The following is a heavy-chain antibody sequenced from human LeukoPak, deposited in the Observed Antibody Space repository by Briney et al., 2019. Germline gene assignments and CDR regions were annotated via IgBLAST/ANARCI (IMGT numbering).Heavy chain of an antibody. CDR2: ISGSGGST. Sequence: PGGSLRLPCAASGFTFSSYAMSWVRQAPGKGLEWVSAISGSGGSTYYADSVKGRFTISRDNSKNTLYLQMNSLRAEDTAVYYCAKDSGYSYGSFDYWGQGTLVTVSS. CDR3: AKDSGYSYGSFDY. V-gene: IGHV3-23*01. CDR1: GFTFSSYA. J-gene: IGHJ4*02. D-gene: IGHD5-18*01.